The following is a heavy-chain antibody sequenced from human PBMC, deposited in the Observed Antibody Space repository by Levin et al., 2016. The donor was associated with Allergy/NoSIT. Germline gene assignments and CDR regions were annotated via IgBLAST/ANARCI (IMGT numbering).Heavy chain of an antibody. CDR3: ATSRRGGSGYYF. V-gene: IGHV3-48*03. Sequence: GGSLRLSCAASGLTFSNYEMNWVRQAPGKGLEWVSYISSGGTTIYHADSLKGRFTISRDNAKNSLYLQMNSLRAEDTAVYYCATSRRGGSGYYFWGHGTLVTVSS. CDR2: ISSGGTTI. CDR1: GLTFSNYE. D-gene: IGHD3-22*01. J-gene: IGHJ4*01.